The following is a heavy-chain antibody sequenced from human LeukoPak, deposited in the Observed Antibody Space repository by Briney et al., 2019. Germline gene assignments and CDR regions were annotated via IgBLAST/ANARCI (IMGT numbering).Heavy chain of an antibody. Sequence: SVKVSCKASGGTFSSYAISWVRQAPGQRLEWMGRIIPILGIANYAQKFQGKVTITADKSTSTAYMELSSLRSEDTAVYYCARGDYRDPASYWGQGTLVTVSS. CDR3: ARGDYRDPASY. CDR1: GGTFSSYA. J-gene: IGHJ4*02. V-gene: IGHV1-69*04. CDR2: IIPILGIA. D-gene: IGHD4-17*01.